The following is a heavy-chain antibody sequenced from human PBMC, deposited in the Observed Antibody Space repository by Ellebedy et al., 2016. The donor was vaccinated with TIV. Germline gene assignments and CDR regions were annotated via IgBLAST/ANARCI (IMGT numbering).Heavy chain of an antibody. CDR1: GFTFSNYA. Sequence: GESLKISXAASGFTFSNYAMSWVRQAPGKRLEWVSTISGSSGSTYYADSVKGRFTISRDNSKNTLYLQMNSLRAEDTAVYYCAKLGVAGGGYYYYYGMDVWGQGTTVTVSS. J-gene: IGHJ6*02. V-gene: IGHV3-23*01. CDR2: ISGSSGST. D-gene: IGHD6-13*01. CDR3: AKLGVAGGGYYYYYGMDV.